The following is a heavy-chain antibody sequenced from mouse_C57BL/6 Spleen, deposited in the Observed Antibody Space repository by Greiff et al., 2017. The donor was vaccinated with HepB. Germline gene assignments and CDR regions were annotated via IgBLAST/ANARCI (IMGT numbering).Heavy chain of an antibody. Sequence: QVQLQQPGAELVRPGSSVKLSCKASGYTFTSYWMHWVKQRPIQGLEWIGNIDPSDSETHYNQKFKDKATLTVDKSSSTAYMQLSSLTAEDSAVYYWAREEWGGAFDYWGQGTTLTVSS. CDR1: GYTFTSYW. CDR3: AREEWGGAFDY. V-gene: IGHV1-52*01. J-gene: IGHJ2*01. CDR2: IDPSDSET.